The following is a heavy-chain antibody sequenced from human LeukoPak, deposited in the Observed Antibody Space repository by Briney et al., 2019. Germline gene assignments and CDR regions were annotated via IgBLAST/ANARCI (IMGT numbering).Heavy chain of an antibody. J-gene: IGHJ3*02. V-gene: IGHV4-38-2*01. Sequence: PSETLSLTCAVSGYSISSGYYWGWIRQPPGKGLEWIGRIYTSGSTNYNPSLKSRVTISVDTSKNQFSLKLSSVTAADTAVYYCARHAHSGSYLDAFDIWGQGTMVTVSS. CDR3: ARHAHSGSYLDAFDI. CDR2: IYTSGST. CDR1: GYSISSGYY. D-gene: IGHD1-26*01.